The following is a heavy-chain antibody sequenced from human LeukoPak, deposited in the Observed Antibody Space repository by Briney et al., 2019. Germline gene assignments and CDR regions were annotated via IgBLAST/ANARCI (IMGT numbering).Heavy chain of an antibody. Sequence: GGSLRLSCAASGFTFNSYWMSWVRQAPWKGLEWVANVQQEGSEKYYLDSVKGRFTISRDNAKNSVYLQMNSLRAEDTAVYYCAKDNQWFGEPVRGAVDYWGQGTLVTVSS. CDR1: GFTFNSYW. D-gene: IGHD3-10*01. CDR2: VQQEGSEK. V-gene: IGHV3-7*01. J-gene: IGHJ4*02. CDR3: AKDNQWFGEPVRGAVDY.